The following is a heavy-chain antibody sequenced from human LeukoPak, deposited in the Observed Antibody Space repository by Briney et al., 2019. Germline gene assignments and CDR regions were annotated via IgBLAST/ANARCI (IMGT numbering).Heavy chain of an antibody. Sequence: SVKVSCKASGYTFTSYYMHWVRQAPGQGLEWMGGIIPIFGTANYAQKFQGRVTITTDESTSTAYMELSSLRSEDTAVYYCARDRGYGDYWFDPWGQGTLVTVSS. V-gene: IGHV1-69*05. CDR3: ARDRGYGDYWFDP. D-gene: IGHD4-17*01. J-gene: IGHJ5*02. CDR1: GYTFTSYY. CDR2: IIPIFGTA.